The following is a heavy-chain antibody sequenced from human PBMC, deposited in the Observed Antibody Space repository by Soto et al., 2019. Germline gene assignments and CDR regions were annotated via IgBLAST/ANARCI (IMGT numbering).Heavy chain of an antibody. CDR3: ARHNYGSGSTYFDY. CDR1: GGSISSYY. V-gene: IGHV4-59*08. D-gene: IGHD3-10*01. J-gene: IGHJ4*02. CDR2: IYYSGST. Sequence: QVQLQESGPGLVKPSETLSLTCTVSGGSISSYYWSWIRQPPGKGLEWIGYIYYSGSTNYNPSLNSRVPISVDTSKNQFSMKLNSMTAADTAVYYCARHNYGSGSTYFDYWGQGTLVTVSP.